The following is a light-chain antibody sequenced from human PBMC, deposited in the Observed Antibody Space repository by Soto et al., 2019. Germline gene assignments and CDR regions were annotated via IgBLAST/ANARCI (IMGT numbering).Light chain of an antibody. CDR3: SSYTSSSTRV. CDR1: SSDVGGYNY. Sequence: QSALTQPASVSGSPGQSITISCTGTSSDVGGYNYVSWYQQHPGKAPKLMIYEVSNRPSGVSNRFSGSKSGNTASLTISGLRAEEEADYYCSSYTSSSTRVLGGGTKVTVL. CDR2: EVS. J-gene: IGLJ3*02. V-gene: IGLV2-14*01.